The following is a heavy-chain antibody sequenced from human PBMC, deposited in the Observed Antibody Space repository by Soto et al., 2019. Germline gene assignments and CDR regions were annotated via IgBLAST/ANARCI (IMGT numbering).Heavy chain of an antibody. V-gene: IGHV4-31*03. CDR2: IYYSGST. CDR3: ASLVYSSGWYDY. J-gene: IGHJ4*02. CDR1: GGSISSGGYY. Sequence: QVQLQESGPGLVKPSQTLSLTCTVSGGSISSGGYYWSWIRQHPGKGLEWIGYIYYSGSTYYNPSLKTRXXIXVXXSKNQFSLKLSSVTAADTAVYYCASLVYSSGWYDYWGQGTLVTVSS. D-gene: IGHD6-19*01.